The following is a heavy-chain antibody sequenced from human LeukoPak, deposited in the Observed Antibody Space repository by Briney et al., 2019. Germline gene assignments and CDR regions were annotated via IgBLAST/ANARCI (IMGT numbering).Heavy chain of an antibody. CDR2: LNSGGST. J-gene: IGHJ5*02. D-gene: IGHD6-13*01. V-gene: IGHV3-53*01. CDR1: EFTFSSYA. Sequence: GGSLRLSCAASEFTFSSYAMSWVRQAPGKGLEWVSGLNSGGSTSYADSVRGRFTISRDNSKNTLYLQMNSLRAEDTAVYYCARTGGYRFDPWGQGTLVTVSS. CDR3: ARTGGYRFDP.